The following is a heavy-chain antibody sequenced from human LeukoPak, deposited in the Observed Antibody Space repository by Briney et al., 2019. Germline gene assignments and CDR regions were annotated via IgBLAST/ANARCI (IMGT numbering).Heavy chain of an antibody. CDR2: IYHSGIT. CDR3: AKGSVGVTKSFEY. J-gene: IGHJ4*02. CDR1: SYSISSGYY. D-gene: IGHD1-26*01. Sequence: SETLSLTCAVSSYSISSGYYWGWIRQPPGKGLEWIGSIYHSGITYYNPSLKSRVTISVDTSKNQFSLKPSSVSAADTALYYCAKGSVGVTKSFEYWGQGTLVTVSS. V-gene: IGHV4-38-2*01.